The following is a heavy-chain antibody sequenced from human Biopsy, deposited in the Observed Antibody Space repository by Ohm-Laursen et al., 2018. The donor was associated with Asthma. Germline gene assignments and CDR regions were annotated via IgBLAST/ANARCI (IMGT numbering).Heavy chain of an antibody. D-gene: IGHD6-19*01. V-gene: IGHV3-53*01. CDR1: GFTVSRDH. Sequence: GSLRLSCAASGFTVSRDHMFWVRQAPGKGLEWVSVIYSGGTSHTADPVRGRFTISRDFSKNTLHLQMHSLRVEDTAVYYCARGDSSGWSHCYFDYWGQGTLVTVSS. J-gene: IGHJ4*02. CDR2: IYSGGTS. CDR3: ARGDSSGWSHCYFDY.